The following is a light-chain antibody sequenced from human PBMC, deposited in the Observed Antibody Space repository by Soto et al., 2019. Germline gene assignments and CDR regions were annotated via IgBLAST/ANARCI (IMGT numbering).Light chain of an antibody. CDR1: QSVSSN. CDR3: QQYGSSVT. J-gene: IGKJ3*01. V-gene: IGKV3-15*01. Sequence: EIVMTQSPATLSVSPGERATLSCRASQSVSSNLAWYQQKPGQAPRLLIYGASTRATGIPARFSGSGSGTEFTLTISSLQSEDFASYYCQQYGSSVTFGPGTKVEIK. CDR2: GAS.